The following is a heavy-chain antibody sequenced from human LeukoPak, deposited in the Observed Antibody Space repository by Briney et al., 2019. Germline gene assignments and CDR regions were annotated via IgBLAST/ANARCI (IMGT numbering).Heavy chain of an antibody. CDR1: GGSISSSSYY. Sequence: SETLSLTCTVSGGSISSSSYYWGWIRQPPGKGLEWIGSIYYSGNTYYKPSLKSRVTISVETSKNQFSLKLSSVTAADSAIYFCARGTQLHDAFDIWGQGTMVTVSS. V-gene: IGHV4-39*07. D-gene: IGHD1-7*01. J-gene: IGHJ3*02. CDR3: ARGTQLHDAFDI. CDR2: IYYSGNT.